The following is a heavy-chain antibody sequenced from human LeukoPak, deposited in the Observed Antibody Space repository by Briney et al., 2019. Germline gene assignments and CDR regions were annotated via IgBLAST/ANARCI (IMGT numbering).Heavy chain of an antibody. V-gene: IGHV1-2*02. CDR1: GYTFTGYY. Sequence: ASVKVSCKASGYTFTGYYMHWVRQAPGQGLEWMGWINPNGGGTNYAQKFQGRVTMTRDTSISTAYIELSRLRSDDTAVYYCARDLLVLGEGGAFDIWGQGTMVTVSS. CDR2: INPNGGGT. D-gene: IGHD3-16*01. J-gene: IGHJ3*02. CDR3: ARDLLVLGEGGAFDI.